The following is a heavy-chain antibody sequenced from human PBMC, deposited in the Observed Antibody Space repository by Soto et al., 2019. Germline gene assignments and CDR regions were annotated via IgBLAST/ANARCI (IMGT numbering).Heavy chain of an antibody. CDR2: INHSGST. CDR3: ARGGYPSGGV. CDR1: GGSFSGYY. Sequence: QVQLQQWGAGLLKPSETLSLTCAVYGGSFSGYYWSWIRQPPGKGLEWIGEINHSGSTNYNPSLKIRVTLSVDTSNNPSALKLSSVTAAEPAAFYCARGGYPSGGVWGQGTTVTVSS. D-gene: IGHD3-10*01. V-gene: IGHV4-34*01. J-gene: IGHJ6*02.